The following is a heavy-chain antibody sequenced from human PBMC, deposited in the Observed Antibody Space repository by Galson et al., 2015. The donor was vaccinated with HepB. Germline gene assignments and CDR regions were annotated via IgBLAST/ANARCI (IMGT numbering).Heavy chain of an antibody. J-gene: IGHJ3*02. V-gene: IGHV1-8*01. CDR1: GSTFTSYD. CDR3: ARKRLFYYDSSARKNAFDI. CDR2: MNPNSGNT. Sequence: SVTVSCKASGSTFTSYDIIWVRQATGQGLEWMGWMNPNSGNTGYAQKFQGRVTMTRSTSISTAYMDLSSLRSDDTAVYYCARKRLFYYDSSARKNAFDIWGQGTMVTVSS. D-gene: IGHD3-22*01.